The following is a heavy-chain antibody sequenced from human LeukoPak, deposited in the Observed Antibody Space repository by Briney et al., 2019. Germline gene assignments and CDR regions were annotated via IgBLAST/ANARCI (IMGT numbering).Heavy chain of an antibody. Sequence: KSSETLSLTCTVSGGSISSSSYYWGWIRQPPGKGLEWIGSIYYSGSTYYNPSLKSRVTISVDTSKNQFSLKLSSVTAADTAVYYCARGGSVAAAGWAGAFDIWGQGTMVTVSS. D-gene: IGHD6-13*01. V-gene: IGHV4-39*07. J-gene: IGHJ3*02. CDR3: ARGGSVAAAGWAGAFDI. CDR1: GGSISSSSYY. CDR2: IYYSGST.